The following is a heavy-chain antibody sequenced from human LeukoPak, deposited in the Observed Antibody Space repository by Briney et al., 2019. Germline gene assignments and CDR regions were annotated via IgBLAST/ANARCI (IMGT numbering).Heavy chain of an antibody. CDR2: VDPEDGET. J-gene: IGHJ4*02. Sequence: ATVKISCKVSGYTFTDYYMHWVQQAPGKGLEWMGLVDPEDGETIYAEKFQGRVTITADTSTDTAYMELSSLRSEDTAVYYCATVSPYYYDSSDYYYLLDYWGQGTLVTVSS. CDR1: GYTFTDYY. V-gene: IGHV1-69-2*01. CDR3: ATVSPYYYDSSDYYYLLDY. D-gene: IGHD3-22*01.